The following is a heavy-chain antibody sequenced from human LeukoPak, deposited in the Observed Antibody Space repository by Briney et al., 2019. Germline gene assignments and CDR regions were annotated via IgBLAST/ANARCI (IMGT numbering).Heavy chain of an antibody. J-gene: IGHJ4*02. Sequence: SETLSLTCSVSGGSISGHYWTWIRQPPGKGLEWIGYIYFTGTTNYYPSLQSRVTISVDTSKNQFSLKLSSVTAADTAVYYCARGPTYYYDSSGYYYGRYFDYWGQGTLVTVSS. CDR1: GGSISGHY. CDR3: ARGPTYYYDSSGYYYGRYFDY. CDR2: IYFTGTT. V-gene: IGHV4-59*11. D-gene: IGHD3-22*01.